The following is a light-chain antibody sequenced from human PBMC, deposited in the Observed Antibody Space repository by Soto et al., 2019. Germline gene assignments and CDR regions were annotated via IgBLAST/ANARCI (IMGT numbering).Light chain of an antibody. CDR3: ATWDGGLSGPFV. V-gene: IGLV1-44*01. J-gene: IGLJ1*01. Sequence: QSVLTQPPSASGTPGQRATISCCGSNXNIGSDIVNCYQLIPGAAPEVLINTTNQRPSGVPERFSGSKSGTSASLAISGLQSEDEANSSCATWDGGLSGPFVFGTGTKFTVL. CDR1: NXNIGSDI. CDR2: TTN.